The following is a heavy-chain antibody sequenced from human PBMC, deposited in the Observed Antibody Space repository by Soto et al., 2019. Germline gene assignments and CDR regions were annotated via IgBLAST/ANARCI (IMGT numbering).Heavy chain of an antibody. V-gene: IGHV4-34*01. CDR3: ARAPLGDYVDNWFDP. J-gene: IGHJ5*02. CDR1: GGSFSGYY. D-gene: IGHD4-17*01. Sequence: SETLSLTCAVYGGSFSGYYWSWIRQPPGKGLEWIGEINHSGSTNYNPSLKSRVTISVDTSKNQFSLKLSSVTAADTAVYYCARAPLGDYVDNWFDPWGQGTLVTVSS. CDR2: INHSGST.